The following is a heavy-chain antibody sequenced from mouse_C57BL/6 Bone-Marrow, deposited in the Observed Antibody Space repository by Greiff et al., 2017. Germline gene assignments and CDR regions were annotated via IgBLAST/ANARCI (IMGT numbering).Heavy chain of an antibody. CDR1: GYTFTSYD. CDR3: ARSGDYSNYWYFDV. CDR2: IYPRDGST. J-gene: IGHJ1*03. Sequence: VMLVESGPELVKPGASVKLSCKASGYTFTSYDINWVKQRPGQGLEWIGWIYPRDGSTKYNEKFKGKATLTVDTSSSTAYMELHSLTSEDSAVYFFARSGDYSNYWYFDVWGTGTTVTVSS. V-gene: IGHV1-85*01. D-gene: IGHD2-5*01.